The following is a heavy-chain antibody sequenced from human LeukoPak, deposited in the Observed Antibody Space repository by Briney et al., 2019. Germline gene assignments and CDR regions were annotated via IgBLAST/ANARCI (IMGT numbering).Heavy chain of an antibody. Sequence: ASVKVSCKASGYTFTGYYIHWVRQAPGQRLEWMGWLNTVTGNTKYSQRFQGRVTITRDASASTAYMDLSSLRSEDTAVYYCARDSCFGGTCQDDAFDIWGQGTLVAVSS. D-gene: IGHD2-15*01. V-gene: IGHV1-3*04. CDR3: ARDSCFGGTCQDDAFDI. J-gene: IGHJ3*02. CDR1: GYTFTGYY. CDR2: LNTVTGNT.